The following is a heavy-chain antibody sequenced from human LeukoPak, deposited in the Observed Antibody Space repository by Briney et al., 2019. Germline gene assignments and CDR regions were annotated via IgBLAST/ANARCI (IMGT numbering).Heavy chain of an antibody. CDR1: GFTFSTSA. Sequence: PGGALRLSCAASGFTFSTSAMSWVRQAPGKGLEWVSGISRTAYNTDYADSAKGRFTISRDNSKNTLYLQMNSLRAEDTAVYYCAKDRSSSCYLWGGFDTWGQGTLVTVSS. V-gene: IGHV3-23*01. D-gene: IGHD2-2*01. CDR2: ISRTAYNT. CDR3: AKDRSSSCYLWGGFDT. J-gene: IGHJ5*02.